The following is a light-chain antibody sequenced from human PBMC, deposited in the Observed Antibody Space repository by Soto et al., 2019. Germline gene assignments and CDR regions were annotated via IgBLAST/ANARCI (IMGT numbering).Light chain of an antibody. V-gene: IGKV1-9*01. Sequence: IQLTQSPSSLSASVGDRVTISCRASQGIANFLAWYQQKPGKAPKLLIYGASTLQSGVPSRFSGSGSGTDFTLTISSLQPEDFATYYCQHYNNLPPFTFGPGTKVDIK. CDR3: QHYNNLPPFT. CDR2: GAS. J-gene: IGKJ3*01. CDR1: QGIANF.